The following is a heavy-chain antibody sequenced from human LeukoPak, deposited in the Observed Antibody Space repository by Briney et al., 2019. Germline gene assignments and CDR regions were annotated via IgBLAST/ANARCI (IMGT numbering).Heavy chain of an antibody. Sequence: SQTLSLTCTVSGGSISSGGYYWSWIRQHPGKGLEWIGYIYYSGSTYYNPSLKSRVTISVDTSKNQFSLKLSSVTAADTAVYYCARGHQLLYRGVWFDPWGQGTLVTVSS. CDR2: IYYSGST. CDR1: GGSISSGGYY. J-gene: IGHJ5*02. CDR3: ARGHQLLYRGVWFDP. V-gene: IGHV4-31*03. D-gene: IGHD2-2*02.